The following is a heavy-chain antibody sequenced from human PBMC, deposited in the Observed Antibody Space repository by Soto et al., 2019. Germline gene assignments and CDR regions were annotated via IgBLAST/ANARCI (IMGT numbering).Heavy chain of an antibody. V-gene: IGHV4-59*12. CDR1: GGSISSYY. J-gene: IGHJ4*02. Sequence: SETLSLTCTVSGGSISSYYWSWIRQPPGKGLEWIGYIYYSGSTNYNPSLKSRVTISVDTSKNQFSLKLSSVTAADTAVYYCARNLQYYYDSSGPPRWGQGTLVTVSS. CDR2: IYYSGST. CDR3: ARNLQYYYDSSGPPR. D-gene: IGHD3-22*01.